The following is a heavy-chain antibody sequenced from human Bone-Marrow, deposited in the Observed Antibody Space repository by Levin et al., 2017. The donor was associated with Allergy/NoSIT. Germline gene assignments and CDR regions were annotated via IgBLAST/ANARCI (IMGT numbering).Heavy chain of an antibody. J-gene: IGHJ4*02. V-gene: IGHV4-59*01. CDR1: GGSISSYY. D-gene: IGHD6-19*01. CDR3: ASQIAVAGLTPFDY. CDR2: IYYSGST. Sequence: SETLSLTCTVSGGSISSYYWSWIRQPPGKGLEWIGYIYYSGSTNYNPSLKSRVTISVDTSKNQFSLKLSSVTAADTAVYYCASQIAVAGLTPFDYWGQGTLVTVSS.